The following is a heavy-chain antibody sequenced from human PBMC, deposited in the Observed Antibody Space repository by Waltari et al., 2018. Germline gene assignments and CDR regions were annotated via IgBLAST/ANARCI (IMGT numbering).Heavy chain of an antibody. Sequence: QVQLVQSGAEVKKPGASVKVSCKASGYTLTGYYMQWVRQAPGQGLEWRRSLNPNMGGTNFAPNFHGGVTRTRDTTISTAYVQLSRQESDDTAVYYCTRAPVPSCSSSSCYNYYYYYAMDVWGQETTLTVSS. CDR2: LNPNMGGT. CDR1: GYTLTGYY. V-gene: IGHV1-2*02. D-gene: IGHD2-2*02. CDR3: TRAPVPSCSSSSCYNYYYYYAMDV. J-gene: IGHJ6*02.